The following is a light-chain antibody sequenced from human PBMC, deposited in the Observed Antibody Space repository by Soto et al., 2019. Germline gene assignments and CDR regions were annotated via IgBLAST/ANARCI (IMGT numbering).Light chain of an antibody. CDR3: QQYKTYPYT. V-gene: IGKV1-5*01. CDR1: QSISYW. J-gene: IGKJ2*01. CDR2: DAS. Sequence: DIQMTQSPSTLSASVGDRVTITCRASQSISYWLAWYQQKPGKAPKLLIYDASSLESGVPSRFSGRGSGTEFALTISSLQPDDFATYYCQQYKTYPYTFGQGTNLEI.